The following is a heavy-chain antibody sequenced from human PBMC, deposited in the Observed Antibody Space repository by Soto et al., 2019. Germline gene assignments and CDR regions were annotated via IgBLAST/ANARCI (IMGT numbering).Heavy chain of an antibody. CDR1: GFTFSTYS. Sequence: GGSLRLSCAASGFTFSTYSMTWVRQAPGKGPEWVAHITATGGNTYYADSVRGRFTISRDTSGNTLYLQMNSLRAEDTALYYCAKCMQAYWNYDAHHIWGQGTMVTVSS. CDR2: ITATGGNT. D-gene: IGHD1-7*01. J-gene: IGHJ3*02. V-gene: IGHV3-23*01. CDR3: AKCMQAYWNYDAHHI.